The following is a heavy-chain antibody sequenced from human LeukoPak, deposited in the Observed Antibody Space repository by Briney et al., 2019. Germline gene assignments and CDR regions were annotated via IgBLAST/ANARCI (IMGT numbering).Heavy chain of an antibody. J-gene: IGHJ5*02. V-gene: IGHV1-18*01. CDR1: GYTFTSYG. CDR2: ISAYNGNT. CDR3: ARDHSSSWHGYNWFDP. D-gene: IGHD6-13*01. Sequence: ASVKVSCKASGYTFTSYGISWVRQAPGQGLEWMGWISAYNGNTNYAQKLQGRVTMTTDTSTSTAYMELRSLRSDDTAVYYCARDHSSSWHGYNWFDPWGQGTLVTVSS.